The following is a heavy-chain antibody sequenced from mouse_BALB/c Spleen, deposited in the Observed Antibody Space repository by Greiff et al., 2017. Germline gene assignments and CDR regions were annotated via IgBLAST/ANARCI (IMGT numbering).Heavy chain of an antibody. V-gene: IGHV5-6-3*01. CDR2: INSNGGST. CDR3: ARGNWDWYFDV. J-gene: IGHJ1*01. Sequence: EVQLVESGGGLVQPGGSLKLSCAASGFTFSSYGMSWVRQTPDKRLELVATINSNGGSTYYPDSVKGRFTISRDNAKNTLYLQMSSLKSEDTAMYYCARGNWDWYFDVWGAGTTVTVSS. D-gene: IGHD4-1*01. CDR1: GFTFSSYG.